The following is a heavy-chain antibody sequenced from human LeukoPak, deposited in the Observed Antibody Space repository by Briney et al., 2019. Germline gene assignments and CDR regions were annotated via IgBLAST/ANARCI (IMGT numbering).Heavy chain of an antibody. Sequence: SETLSLTCTVSGGSISSYYWSWIRQPPGKGLEWIGYIYYSGSTNYNPSLKSRVTISVDTSKNQFSLKLSSVTAADTAVYYCATSDAAAGPVPLQYWYFDLWGRGTLVTVSS. V-gene: IGHV4-59*08. CDR3: ATSDAAAGPVPLQYWYFDL. J-gene: IGHJ2*01. CDR1: GGSISSYY. D-gene: IGHD6-13*01. CDR2: IYYSGST.